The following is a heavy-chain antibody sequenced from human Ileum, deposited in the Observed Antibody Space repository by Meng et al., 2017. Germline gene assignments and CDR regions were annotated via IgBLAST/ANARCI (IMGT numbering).Heavy chain of an antibody. CDR2: IGGGGVDR. D-gene: IGHD1-20*01. Sequence: GESLKISCAASGFTFSTYAMSWVRQAPGKGLEWVSSIGGGGVDRFYADSVRGHFTVSRDDSKNTMYLQMNSLRAEDTAVYYCAKDRESYNSVWDAFDIWGQGTRVTV. J-gene: IGHJ3*02. V-gene: IGHV3-23*01. CDR1: GFTFSTYA. CDR3: AKDRESYNSVWDAFDI.